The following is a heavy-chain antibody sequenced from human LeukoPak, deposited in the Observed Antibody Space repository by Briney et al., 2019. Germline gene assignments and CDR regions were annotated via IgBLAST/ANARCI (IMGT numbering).Heavy chain of an antibody. D-gene: IGHD6-19*01. Sequence: PSETLSLTCTVSGGSISSSSYCWSWIRQPPGKGLEWIGEINHSGSTNYNPSLKSRVTISVDTSKNQFSLKLSSVTAADTAVYYCARGGIAVAGTLPNNWFDPWGQGTLVTVSS. CDR2: INHSGST. J-gene: IGHJ5*02. V-gene: IGHV4-39*07. CDR3: ARGGIAVAGTLPNNWFDP. CDR1: GGSISSSSYC.